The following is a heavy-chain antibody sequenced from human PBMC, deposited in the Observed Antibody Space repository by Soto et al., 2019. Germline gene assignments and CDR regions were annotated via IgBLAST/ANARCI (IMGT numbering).Heavy chain of an antibody. D-gene: IGHD3-22*01. V-gene: IGHV4-39*01. CDR2: IYYSGST. CDR3: ARHGSITMIVVVITQWFDP. CDR1: GGSISSSSYY. J-gene: IGHJ5*02. Sequence: TSETLSLTCTVSGGSISSSSYYWGWIRQPPGKGLEWIGSIYYSGSTYYNPSLKSRVTISVDTSKNQFSLKLSSVTAADTAVYYCARHGSITMIVVVITQWFDPWGQGTLVTVSS.